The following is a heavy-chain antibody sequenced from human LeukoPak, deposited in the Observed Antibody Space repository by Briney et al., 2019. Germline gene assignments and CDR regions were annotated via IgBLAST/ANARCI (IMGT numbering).Heavy chain of an antibody. CDR3: ARGGSGYDLLDY. CDR1: GGTFSSYT. J-gene: IGHJ4*02. D-gene: IGHD5-12*01. Sequence: ASVKVSCKASGGTFSSYTISWVRQAPGQGLEWMGRIIPILGIANYAQKFQGRVTITTDESTSTAYMELSSLRSEDTAVYYCARGGSGYDLLDYWGQGTLVTVSS. CDR2: IIPILGIA. V-gene: IGHV1-69*16.